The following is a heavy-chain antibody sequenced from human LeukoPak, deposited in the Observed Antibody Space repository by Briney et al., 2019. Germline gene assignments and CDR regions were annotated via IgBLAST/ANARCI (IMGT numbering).Heavy chain of an antibody. J-gene: IGHJ4*02. CDR3: ARDLSYCLDY. Sequence: PGGSLRLSCAASGFTFNDYWMRWVRQAPGKGLVWVSRIKGDGSSTTYADSVKGRFTISRDNAKNTLYLQMNSLRAVDTAVYYCARDLSYCLDYWGQGTLVTVSS. CDR1: GFTFNDYW. V-gene: IGHV3-74*01. CDR2: IKGDGSST. D-gene: IGHD3-10*01.